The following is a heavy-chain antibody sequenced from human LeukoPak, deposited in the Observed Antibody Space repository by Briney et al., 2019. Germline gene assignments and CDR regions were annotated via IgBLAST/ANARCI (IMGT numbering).Heavy chain of an antibody. J-gene: IGHJ4*02. CDR2: INHSGST. V-gene: IGHV4-34*01. D-gene: IGHD6-6*01. CDR3: ARVIGSSDLIDY. Sequence: SETLSLTCAVYGGSFSGYYWSWIRQPPGKGLEWIGEINHSGSTNYNPSLKSRVTISVDTSKNQFSLKLSSVTAADTAVHYCARVIGSSDLIDYWGQGTLATVSS. CDR1: GGSFSGYY.